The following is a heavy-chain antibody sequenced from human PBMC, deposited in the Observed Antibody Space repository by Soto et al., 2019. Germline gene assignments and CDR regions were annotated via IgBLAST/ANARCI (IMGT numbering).Heavy chain of an antibody. CDR1: GGSISSGDYY. J-gene: IGHJ6*02. D-gene: IGHD2-15*01. V-gene: IGHV4-30-4*01. Sequence: QVQLQESGPGLVKPSQTLSLTCTVSGGSISSGDYYWSWIRQPPGKGLEWIGYIYYSGSTYYNPSLKSRFTISVDTSKNQFSLQLSSVTAADTAVYYCARVGYCSGGSCYGGMDVWGQGTTVTVSS. CDR2: IYYSGST. CDR3: ARVGYCSGGSCYGGMDV.